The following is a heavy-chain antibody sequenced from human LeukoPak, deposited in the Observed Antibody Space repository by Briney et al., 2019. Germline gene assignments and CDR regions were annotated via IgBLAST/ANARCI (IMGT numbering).Heavy chain of an antibody. V-gene: IGHV3-74*01. Sequence: GGSLRLSCAASGFTFSSYWMHWVRHAPGRGLVWVSCINSDGRSTTYAASVKGRFTISRDNAKNTLYLQMNSLRAEDTAVYYCASVRYSYDSSGIDYWGQGTLVTVSS. CDR1: GFTFSSYW. CDR3: ASVRYSYDSSGIDY. D-gene: IGHD3-22*01. CDR2: INSDGRST. J-gene: IGHJ4*02.